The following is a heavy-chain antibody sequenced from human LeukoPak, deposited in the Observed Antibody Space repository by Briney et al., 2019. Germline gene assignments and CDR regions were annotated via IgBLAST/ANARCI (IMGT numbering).Heavy chain of an antibody. V-gene: IGHV3-23*01. D-gene: IGHD3-22*01. J-gene: IGHJ4*02. Sequence: GGSLRLSCAASGFTFSSYAMSWVRQAPGKGLEWVSAISGSGGSTYYADSVKGRFTISRDNSKNTLYLQMNRLRAEDTAIYYRVEVYYYDSRGFYHFDYWGQGTRVTVSS. CDR3: VEVYYYDSRGFYHFDY. CDR2: ISGSGGST. CDR1: GFTFSSYA.